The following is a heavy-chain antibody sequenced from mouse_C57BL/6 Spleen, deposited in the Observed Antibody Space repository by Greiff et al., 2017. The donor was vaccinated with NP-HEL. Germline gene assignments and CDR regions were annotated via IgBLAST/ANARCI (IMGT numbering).Heavy chain of an antibody. CDR1: GYNFTSYG. CDR2: IYPRSGNT. D-gene: IGHD1-1*01. CDR3: ARGGSRLLWGDY. Sequence: QVHVKQSGAELARPGASVKLSCKASGYNFTSYGISWVKQRTGQGLEWIGEIYPRSGNTYYNEKFKGKATLTADKSSSTACMELRSLTSEDSAVYFCARGGSRLLWGDYWGQGTSVTVSS. V-gene: IGHV1-81*01. J-gene: IGHJ4*01.